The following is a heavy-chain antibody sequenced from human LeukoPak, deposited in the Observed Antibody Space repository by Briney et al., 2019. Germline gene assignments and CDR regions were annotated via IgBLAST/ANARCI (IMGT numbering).Heavy chain of an antibody. CDR3: ARVNINNWHSCDY. J-gene: IGHJ4*02. D-gene: IGHD1-1*01. V-gene: IGHV4-4*02. Sequence: PSGTLSLTCAVSGGSISSNNWWGWVRQPPGKGLEWIGEIYHSGSPNYNPSLKSRVTISVVKSRNHFSLNLSPVTAADTAVYYCARVNINNWHSCDYWGQGTLVTVSS. CDR1: GGSISSNNW. CDR2: IYHSGSP.